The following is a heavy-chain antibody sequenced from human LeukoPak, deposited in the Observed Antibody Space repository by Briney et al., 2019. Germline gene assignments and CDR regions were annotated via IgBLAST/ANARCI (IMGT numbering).Heavy chain of an antibody. V-gene: IGHV1-2*06. D-gene: IGHD3-10*01. CDR3: ARDQPHGESDY. J-gene: IGHJ4*02. CDR1: GYTFTGYY. Sequence: GASVKVSCKASGYTFTGYYMLWVRQAPGQGLEWMGRINPNSGGTNYAQKFQGRVTMTRDTSISTAYMELSRLRSDDTAVYYCARDQPHGESDYWGQGTLVTVSS. CDR2: INPNSGGT.